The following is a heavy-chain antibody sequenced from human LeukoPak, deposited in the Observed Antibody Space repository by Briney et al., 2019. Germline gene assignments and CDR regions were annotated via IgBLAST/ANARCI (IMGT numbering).Heavy chain of an antibody. CDR2: INHSGST. Sequence: SETLSLTCAVYGGSFSGYYWSWIRQPPGKGLEWLGEINHSGSTNYNPSLKSRVTISVDTSKNQFSLKLSSVTAADTAVYYCARALTGTTAPRKYYFDYWGQGTLVTVSS. CDR1: GGSFSGYY. CDR3: ARALTGTTAPRKYYFDY. D-gene: IGHD1-7*01. J-gene: IGHJ4*02. V-gene: IGHV4-34*01.